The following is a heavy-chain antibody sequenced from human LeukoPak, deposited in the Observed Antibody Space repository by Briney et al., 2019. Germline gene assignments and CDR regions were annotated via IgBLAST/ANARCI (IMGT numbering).Heavy chain of an antibody. D-gene: IGHD3-10*01. V-gene: IGHV1-24*01. CDR2: FDPEDGET. J-gene: IGHJ3*02. CDR3: AKFTRGKVVGAFDI. Sequence: ASVKVSCKVSGYTLTELAMHWVRQAPGKGLEWMGGFDPEDGETIYAQKFQGRVTMTEDTSTDTAYMELSSLRSEDTAVYYCAKFTRGKVVGAFDIWGQGTMVTVSS. CDR1: GYTLTELA.